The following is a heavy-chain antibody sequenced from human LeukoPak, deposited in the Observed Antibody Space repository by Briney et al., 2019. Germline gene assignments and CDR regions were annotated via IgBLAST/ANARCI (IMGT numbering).Heavy chain of an antibody. CDR3: ATVIDNSGSLGF. CDR2: ISYDGSNK. V-gene: IGHV3-30*14. Sequence: GGSLRLSCAASGFTFSSYAMHWVRQAPGKGLEWVAVISYDGSNKYYADSVKGRFTISRDSSKNTLYLQMNNLRAEDTAVYSCATVIDNSGSLGFWGQGTLVTVSS. CDR1: GFTFSSYA. J-gene: IGHJ4*02. D-gene: IGHD3-22*01.